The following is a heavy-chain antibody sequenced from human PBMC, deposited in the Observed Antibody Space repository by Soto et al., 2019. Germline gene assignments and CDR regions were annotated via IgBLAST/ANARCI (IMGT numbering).Heavy chain of an antibody. D-gene: IGHD3-3*02. V-gene: IGHV3-30*14. CDR1: GFTFSDYV. CDR3: ARVRLSIAVNAAVDV. J-gene: IGHJ3*01. Sequence: QVRLVESGGGVVQPGTSLRLSCAASGFTFSDYVIHWVRQAAGKGLEWVASMTYDGATEYYADSVKGRFTMSRDNSKRALSLQRNSLSPDDTAVYDGARVRLSIAVNAAVDVWGQGTTVTVSS. CDR2: MTYDGATE.